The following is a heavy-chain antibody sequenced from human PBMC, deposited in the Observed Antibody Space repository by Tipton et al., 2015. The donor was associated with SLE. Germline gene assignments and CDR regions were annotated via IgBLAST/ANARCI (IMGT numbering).Heavy chain of an antibody. J-gene: IGHJ4*02. CDR1: GFTFSSYG. D-gene: IGHD2-21*01. Sequence: SLRLSCAASGFTFSSYGMHWVRQAPGKGLEWVAFIRYDGSNKYYADSVKGRFTISRDNAKNSLYLQMNSLRAEDTAVYYCARDAAGIGDEGYFDYWGQGTLVTVSS. CDR3: ARDAAGIGDEGYFDY. CDR2: IRYDGSNK. V-gene: IGHV3-30*02.